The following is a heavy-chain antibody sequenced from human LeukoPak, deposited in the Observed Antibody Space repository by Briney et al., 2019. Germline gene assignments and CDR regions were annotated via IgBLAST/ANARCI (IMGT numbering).Heavy chain of an antibody. CDR3: AKPRGYSYGWVGGGDAFDI. J-gene: IGHJ3*02. V-gene: IGHV3-30*02. CDR1: GFAFSSYG. D-gene: IGHD5-18*01. CDR2: IRYDGSNK. Sequence: PGGSLRLSCAASGFAFSSYGMHWVREAPGKGLEWVAFIRYDGSNKYYADSVKGRFTISRDNSKNTLYLQMNSLRAEDTAVYYCAKPRGYSYGWVGGGDAFDIWGQGTMVTVSS.